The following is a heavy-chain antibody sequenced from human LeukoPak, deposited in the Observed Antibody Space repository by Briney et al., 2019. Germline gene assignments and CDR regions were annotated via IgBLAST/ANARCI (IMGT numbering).Heavy chain of an antibody. CDR1: GFTFSNND. J-gene: IGHJ4*02. CDR2: ITSSGNTM. Sequence: QSGGSLRLSCAASGFTFSNNDMHWVRQAPGKGLEWVSHITSSGNTMSYANSVKGRFTISRDNAKNSLDLQMNSLRDEDTAVYYCARRFCSGGTCSLDYWGQGTLVSVSS. D-gene: IGHD2-15*01. V-gene: IGHV3-48*02. CDR3: ARRFCSGGTCSLDY.